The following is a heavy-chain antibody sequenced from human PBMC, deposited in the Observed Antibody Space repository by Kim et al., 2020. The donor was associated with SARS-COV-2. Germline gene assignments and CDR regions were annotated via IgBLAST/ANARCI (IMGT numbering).Heavy chain of an antibody. J-gene: IGHJ4*02. Sequence: GGSLRLSCAASVFTFSSYSMNWVRQAPGKGLEWVSSISSSSSYIYYADSVKGRFTISRDNAKNSLYLQMNSLRAEDTAVYYCAREGEDSGYDRNDDWGQGNLVTVSS. CDR2: ISSSSSYI. V-gene: IGHV3-21*01. CDR3: AREGEDSGYDRNDD. CDR1: VFTFSSYS. D-gene: IGHD5-12*01.